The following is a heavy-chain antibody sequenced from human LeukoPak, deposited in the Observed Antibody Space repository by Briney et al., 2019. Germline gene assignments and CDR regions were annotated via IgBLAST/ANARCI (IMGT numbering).Heavy chain of an antibody. CDR2: INQDGSAR. CDR3: ASKQGDY. J-gene: IGHJ4*02. Sequence: GGSLRLSCAASGFTFSSYWMIWVRQAPGKGLEWVANINQDGSARYSVDSVKGRFTISRDNAKNSLYLQMNSLRAEDTAVYYCASKQGDYWGQGTLVTVSS. V-gene: IGHV3-7*01. CDR1: GFTFSSYW.